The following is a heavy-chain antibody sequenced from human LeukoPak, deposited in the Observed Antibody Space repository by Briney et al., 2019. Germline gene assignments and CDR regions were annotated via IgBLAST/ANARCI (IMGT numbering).Heavy chain of an antibody. CDR3: ARVYSGYDLPGSLANYYFDY. Sequence: PSETLSLTCTVSGGSISSYYWSWIRQPAGKGLEWIGRFYSGGGTDYNPSLQSRVTMTVDTSKNQFSLKLSSVTAADTAVYYCARVYSGYDLPGSLANYYFDYWGQGTLVTVSS. J-gene: IGHJ4*02. V-gene: IGHV4-4*07. D-gene: IGHD5-12*01. CDR1: GGSISSYY. CDR2: FYSGGGT.